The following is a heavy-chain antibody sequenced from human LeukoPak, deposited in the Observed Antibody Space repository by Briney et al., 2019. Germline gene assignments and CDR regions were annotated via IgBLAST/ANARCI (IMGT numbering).Heavy chain of an antibody. CDR2: INQGGSDK. CDR1: GFTFSCHW. Sequence: GGSLRHTRAASGFTFSCHWMSWVRQAPGKGLEWVANINQGGSDKYYVDAVKGRFTISRDNANNLLYLQMNSLRGEDTAVYYCTRDRSRAEDVWGQGNWDSVFS. CDR3: TRDRSRAEDV. D-gene: IGHD1-14*01. J-gene: IGHJ4*02. V-gene: IGHV3-7*01.